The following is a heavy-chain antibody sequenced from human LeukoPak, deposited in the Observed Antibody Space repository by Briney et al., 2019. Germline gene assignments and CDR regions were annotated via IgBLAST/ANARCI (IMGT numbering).Heavy chain of an antibody. Sequence: GGSLRLSCAASGFTFSSYGMHWVRQAPGKGLEWVAVIWYDGSNKYYADSVKGRFTISRDDSKNTLYLQMHSLKTEDTAVYYCTVSEYLSPGIDYWGQGTLVTVSS. CDR2: IWYDGSNK. CDR1: GFTFSSYG. CDR3: TVSEYLSPGIDY. D-gene: IGHD2/OR15-2a*01. J-gene: IGHJ4*02. V-gene: IGHV3-33*01.